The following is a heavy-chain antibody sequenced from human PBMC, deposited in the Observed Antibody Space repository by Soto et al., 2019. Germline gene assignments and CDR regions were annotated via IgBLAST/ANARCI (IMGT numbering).Heavy chain of an antibody. V-gene: IGHV4-34*02. CDR2: VFHAGNT. CDR1: GGSFSDAY. J-gene: IGHJ6*02. CDR3: ARAPRELLAEGPLFLYYYYGLDV. D-gene: IGHD1-7*01. Sequence: QVHLQQWGAGLLKPSGTLSLTCAVSGGSFSDAYWSWVRQSPARGLEWVGEVFHAGNTTSNPSLKSRVTLSADTAKNQFSLRLTSVTAADSAVYYCARAPRELLAEGPLFLYYYYGLDVWGQGTTVVVSS.